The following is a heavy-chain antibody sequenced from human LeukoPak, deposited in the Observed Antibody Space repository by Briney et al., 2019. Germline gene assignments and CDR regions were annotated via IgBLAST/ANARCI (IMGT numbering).Heavy chain of an antibody. V-gene: IGHV4-34*01. Sequence: SETLSLTCAVYGGSFSGYYWSWIRQPPGKGLEWIGEINHSGSTNYNPSLKSRVTISVDTSKNQFSLKLSSVTAADTAVYYCARGLNRDFWSGYKDAFDIWGQGTMVTVSS. CDR3: ARGLNRDFWSGYKDAFDI. CDR1: GGSFSGYY. CDR2: INHSGST. J-gene: IGHJ3*02. D-gene: IGHD3-3*01.